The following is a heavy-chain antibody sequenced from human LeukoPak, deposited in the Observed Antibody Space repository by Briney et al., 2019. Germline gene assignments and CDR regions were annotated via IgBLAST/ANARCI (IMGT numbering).Heavy chain of an antibody. D-gene: IGHD1-1*01. CDR2: ISSNSPYT. J-gene: IGHJ3*01. CDR1: GFTFSDYY. V-gene: IGHV3-11*06. CDR3: ARGPLDSLHVFDF. Sequence: SGGSLRLSCAASGFTFSDYYLSWVRQSPGKGLEWISYISSNSPYTTYADSVEGRFTVSRDNAKNSLYLQMNSLTAEDTAVYYCARGPLDSLHVFDFWGQGTMVTVSS.